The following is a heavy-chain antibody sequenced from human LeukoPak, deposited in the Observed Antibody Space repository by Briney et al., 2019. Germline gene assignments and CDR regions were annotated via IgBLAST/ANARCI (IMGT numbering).Heavy chain of an antibody. CDR1: GGSISDYY. V-gene: IGHV4-34*01. J-gene: IGHJ6*03. Sequence: SETLSLTCAVSGGSISDYYWSWIRQPPGKGLEWIGEINHSGSTNYNPSLKSRVTISVDTSKNQFSLKLSSVTAADTAVYYCARLGIRYDYVWGSYRYWYYYYYMDVWGKGTTVTISS. D-gene: IGHD3-16*02. CDR2: INHSGST. CDR3: ARLGIRYDYVWGSYRYWYYYYYMDV.